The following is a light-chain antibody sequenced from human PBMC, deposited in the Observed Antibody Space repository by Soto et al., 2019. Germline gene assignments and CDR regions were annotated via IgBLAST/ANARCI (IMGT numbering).Light chain of an antibody. CDR1: QSIANND. V-gene: IGKV3-20*01. CDR2: GAS. J-gene: IGKJ4*01. CDR3: QQYGSSPALT. Sequence: EIMLTQSPGTLSLSPGERATLSCRASQSIANNDLAWYQQKPGQTPRLLIYGASSRATRISDRFSGSGSGTDFTLTISRLEPEDFAVYYCQQYGSSPALTFGGGTKVEIK.